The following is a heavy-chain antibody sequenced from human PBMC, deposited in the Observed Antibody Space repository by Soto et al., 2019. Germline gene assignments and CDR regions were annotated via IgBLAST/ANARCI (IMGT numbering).Heavy chain of an antibody. V-gene: IGHV4-59*08. D-gene: IGHD1-26*01. CDR3: ARLGSGSLRD. CDR2: IYYSGST. J-gene: IGHJ4*02. Sequence: QVQLQESGPGLVKPSETLSLTCTVSGGSISSYYWSWIRQPPGKGLEWIGYIYYSGSTNYNPSLKSRVTISVDTSNNQFSLKLSSVTAADTAMYYCARLGSGSLRDWGQGTLVTVSS. CDR1: GGSISSYY.